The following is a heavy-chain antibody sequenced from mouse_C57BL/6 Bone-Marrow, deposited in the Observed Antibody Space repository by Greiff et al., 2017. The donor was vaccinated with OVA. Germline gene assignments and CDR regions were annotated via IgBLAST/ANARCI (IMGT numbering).Heavy chain of an antibody. J-gene: IGHJ3*01. Sequence: QVQLQQPGAELVKPGASVKMSCKASGYTFTSYWITWVKQRPGQGLEWIGDLYPGSGSTNYNEKFKSKATLTVDTSSSTAYMQLSRLTSEDSAVYYCARRGYDYEAWFAYWGQGTLVTVSA. CDR2: LYPGSGST. CDR1: GYTFTSYW. V-gene: IGHV1-55*01. D-gene: IGHD2-4*01. CDR3: ARRGYDYEAWFAY.